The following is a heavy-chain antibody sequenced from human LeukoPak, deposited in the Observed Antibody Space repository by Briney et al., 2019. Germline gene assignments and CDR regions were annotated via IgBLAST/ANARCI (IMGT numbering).Heavy chain of an antibody. Sequence: KSSETLSLTCAVYGGSFSGYYWSWIRQPPGKGLEWIGEINHSGSTNYNPSLKSRVTISVDTSKNQFSLKLSSVTAADTAVYYCARAGDDGYNYGHSNFDYWGQGTLVTVSS. V-gene: IGHV4-34*01. CDR2: INHSGST. D-gene: IGHD5-18*01. CDR1: GGSFSGYY. J-gene: IGHJ4*02. CDR3: ARAGDDGYNYGHSNFDY.